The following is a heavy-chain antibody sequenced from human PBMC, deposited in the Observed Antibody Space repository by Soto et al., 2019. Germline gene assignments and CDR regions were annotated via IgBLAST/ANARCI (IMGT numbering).Heavy chain of an antibody. D-gene: IGHD6-6*01. V-gene: IGHV3-23*01. J-gene: IGHJ4*02. CDR2: ISGSGGST. CDR1: GFTFSSYA. Sequence: EVQLLESGGGLVQPGGSLRLSCAASGFTFSSYAMSWVRQAPGKGLEWVSAISGSGGSTYYADSVKGRFTISRDNSKNTLYLHMNSLRAEDTAVYYCAKDRKGGAARQKDFDYWGQGTLVTVSS. CDR3: AKDRKGGAARQKDFDY.